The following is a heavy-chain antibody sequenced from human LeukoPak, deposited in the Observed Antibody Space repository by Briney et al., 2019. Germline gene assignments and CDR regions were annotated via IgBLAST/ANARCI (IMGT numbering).Heavy chain of an antibody. D-gene: IGHD5-24*01. J-gene: IGHJ4*02. CDR2: IYGGGNI. Sequence: GGSLRLSCAASGFTFSSHWMSWVRQAPGKGLEWVSVIYGGGNIYYADSVKGRFTISRDNSKNTLYLQMNSLRAEDAAVYYCARGAGYNYPYYFDYWGQGTLVTVSS. V-gene: IGHV3-53*01. CDR3: ARGAGYNYPYYFDY. CDR1: GFTFSSHW.